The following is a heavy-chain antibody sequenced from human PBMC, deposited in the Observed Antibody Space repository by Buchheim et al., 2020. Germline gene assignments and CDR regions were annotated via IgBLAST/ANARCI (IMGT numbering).Heavy chain of an antibody. CDR2: IKSKTAGGTT. CDR1: GFTFSNAW. Sequence: EVQLVESGGGLVKPGGSLRLSCAASGFTFSNAWMSWVRQAPGKGLEWVGRIKSKTAGGTTDYAAPVKGSFTISRDASQITLYLQMNSLKTEDTAVYYCTTGAQLLAFDYWGQGTL. J-gene: IGHJ4*02. CDR3: TTGAQLLAFDY. V-gene: IGHV3-15*01. D-gene: IGHD1-26*01.